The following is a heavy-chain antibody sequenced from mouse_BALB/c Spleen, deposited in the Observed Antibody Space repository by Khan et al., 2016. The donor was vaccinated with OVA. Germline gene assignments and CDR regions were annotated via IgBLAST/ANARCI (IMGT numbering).Heavy chain of an antibody. Sequence: DVHLVESGGGLVKPGGSLKLSCAASGFTFSSYTLSWVRQTPERRLEWVATISSGGSYTYYPDSVKGRFTISRDNAKNTLYLQMTSLKSEDTAMYYCTRGEGYYGNPYAMDYWGQGTSVTVSS. D-gene: IGHD2-1*01. CDR1: GFTFSSYT. J-gene: IGHJ4*01. V-gene: IGHV5-6-4*01. CDR2: ISSGGSYT. CDR3: TRGEGYYGNPYAMDY.